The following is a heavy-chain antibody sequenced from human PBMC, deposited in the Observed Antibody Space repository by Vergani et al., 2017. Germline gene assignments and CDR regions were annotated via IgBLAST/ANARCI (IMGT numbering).Heavy chain of an antibody. Sequence: QVQLQQSGPGLVKPSQTLSLTCAISGDSVSSNSAAWNWIRQSPSRGLEWLGRTYYRSKWYNDYAVSVKSRITINPDTSKNQFSLQLNSVTPEDTAVYYCARDSQEPFSPAFNDYYYYGMDVWGQGTTVTVSS. CDR3: ARDSQEPFSPAFNDYYYYGMDV. J-gene: IGHJ6*02. CDR1: GDSVSSNSAA. V-gene: IGHV6-1*01. D-gene: IGHD1-14*01. CDR2: TYYRSKWYN.